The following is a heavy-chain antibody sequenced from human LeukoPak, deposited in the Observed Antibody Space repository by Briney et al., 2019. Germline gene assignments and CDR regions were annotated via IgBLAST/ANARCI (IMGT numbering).Heavy chain of an antibody. CDR3: ARGSGSYSSGWYGY. Sequence: PGGSLRLSCAASGFTFSSYGMHWVRQAPGKGLEWVAVIWYDGSNKYYADPVKGRFTISRDNSKNTLYLQMNSLRAEDTAVYYCARGSGSYSSGWYGYWGQGTLVTVSS. D-gene: IGHD6-19*01. CDR1: GFTFSSYG. CDR2: IWYDGSNK. J-gene: IGHJ4*02. V-gene: IGHV3-33*01.